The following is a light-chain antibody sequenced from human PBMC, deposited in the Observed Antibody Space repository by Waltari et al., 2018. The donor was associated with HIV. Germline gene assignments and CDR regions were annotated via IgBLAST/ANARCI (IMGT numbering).Light chain of an antibody. CDR1: QSVSSY. CDR2: DAS. J-gene: IGKJ4*02. V-gene: IGKV3-11*01. Sequence: ELVLTQSPATLSLSPGERATLSCRASQSVSSYLAWYQQKPGQAPRLLIYDASNRATGIPVRFSGSGSGTDFTLTISSLEPEDFAVYYCQQRSNWPPLFGGGTKVEIK. CDR3: QQRSNWPPL.